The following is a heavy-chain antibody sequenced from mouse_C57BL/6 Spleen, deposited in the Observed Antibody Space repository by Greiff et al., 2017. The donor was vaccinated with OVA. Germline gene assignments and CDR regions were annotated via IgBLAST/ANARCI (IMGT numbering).Heavy chain of an antibody. CDR1: GYAFSSSW. J-gene: IGHJ2*01. V-gene: IGHV1-82*01. CDR3: ARSDYSPNY. CDR2: LYPGDGDT. Sequence: VQLQQSGPELVKPGASVKISCKASGYAFSSSWMNWVKQRPGKGLEWIGRLYPGDGDTNYNGKFKGKATLTADKSSSTAYMQLSSLTSEDSAVYFCARSDYSPNYWGQGTTLTVSS. D-gene: IGHD2-12*01.